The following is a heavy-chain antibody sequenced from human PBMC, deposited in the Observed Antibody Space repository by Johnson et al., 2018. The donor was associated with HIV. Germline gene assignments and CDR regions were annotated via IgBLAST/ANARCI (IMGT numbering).Heavy chain of an antibody. CDR3: AKPKTGIDAFDI. D-gene: IGHD3-10*01. V-gene: IGHV3-30*02. CDR1: VFMFSNYG. Sequence: QVQLVESGGGVVQPGGSLRLSCATSVFMFSNYGMHWVRQAPGKGLEWVAFIRYDGSNKYYADSVKARFTISRDNSKNTLYLQMNSLRVEDTAVYYCAKPKTGIDAFDIWGQGTMVTVSS. CDR2: IRYDGSNK. J-gene: IGHJ3*02.